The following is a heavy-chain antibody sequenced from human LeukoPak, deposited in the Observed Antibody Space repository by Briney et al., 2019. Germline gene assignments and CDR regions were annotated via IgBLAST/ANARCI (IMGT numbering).Heavy chain of an antibody. Sequence: ASVKVSCKASGYTFTSSGISWVRQAPGQGLEWMGWISVYNHGTYYAQKFQGRVTVTTDTSTSTAYMELRSLRSDDTAAYYCARTNLDCKNGVCYDYWGQGTLVTVSS. D-gene: IGHD2-8*01. CDR3: ARTNLDCKNGVCYDY. J-gene: IGHJ4*02. CDR2: ISVYNHGT. V-gene: IGHV1-18*01. CDR1: GYTFTSSG.